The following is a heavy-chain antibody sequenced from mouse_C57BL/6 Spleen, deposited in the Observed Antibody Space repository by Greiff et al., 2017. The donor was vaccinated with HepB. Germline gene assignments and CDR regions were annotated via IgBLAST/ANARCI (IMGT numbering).Heavy chain of an antibody. CDR3: ARYYYGSGDC. D-gene: IGHD1-1*01. CDR1: GFTFTDYY. Sequence: DVQLVESGGGLVQPGGSLSLSCAASGFTFTDYYMSWVRQPPGKALEWLGFIRNKANGYTTEYSASVKGRFTISRDNSQSILYLQMNALRAEDSATYYCARYYYGSGDCWGKGTTLTVSS. J-gene: IGHJ2*01. V-gene: IGHV7-3*01. CDR2: IRNKANGYTT.